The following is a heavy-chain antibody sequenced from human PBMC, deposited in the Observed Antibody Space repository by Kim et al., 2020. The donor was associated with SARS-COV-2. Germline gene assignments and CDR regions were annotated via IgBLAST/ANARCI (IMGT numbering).Heavy chain of an antibody. CDR2: INPNSGGT. V-gene: IGHV1-2*02. CDR1: GYTFTGYY. D-gene: IGHD6-13*01. Sequence: ASVKVSCKASGYTFTGYYMHWVRQAPGQGLEWMGWINPNSGGTNYAQKFQGRVTMTRDTSISTAYMELSRLRSDDTAVYYCARDKNDPIQLWSKFIAAAGTRPLDYWGQGTLVTVSS. J-gene: IGHJ4*02. CDR3: ARDKNDPIQLWSKFIAAAGTRPLDY.